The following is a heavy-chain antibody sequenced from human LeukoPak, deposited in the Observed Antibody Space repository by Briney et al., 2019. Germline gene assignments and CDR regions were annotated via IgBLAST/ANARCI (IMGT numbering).Heavy chain of an antibody. J-gene: IGHJ4*02. D-gene: IGHD5-12*01. Sequence: PGGSLRLSCAASGYTFSSYAMSWVRQAPGKGLEWVSSISSSSSYIYYADSVKGRFTISRDNAKNSLYLQMNSLRAEDTAVYYCARDLGYGGGDYWGQGTLVTVSS. CDR1: GYTFSSYA. CDR3: ARDLGYGGGDY. V-gene: IGHV3-21*01. CDR2: ISSSSSYI.